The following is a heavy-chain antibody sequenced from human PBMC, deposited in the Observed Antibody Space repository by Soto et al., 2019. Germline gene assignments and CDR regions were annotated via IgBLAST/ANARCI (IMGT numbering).Heavy chain of an antibody. Sequence: SETLSLTCAVYGGPFSGYYWSWIRQPPGKGLEWIGEINHSGSTNYNPSLKSRVTISVDTSKNQFSLKLSSVTAADTAVYYCARGRTSMVRGAFNFWGQGTLVTVSS. CDR2: INHSGST. D-gene: IGHD3-10*01. J-gene: IGHJ4*02. V-gene: IGHV4-34*01. CDR3: ARGRTSMVRGAFNF. CDR1: GGPFSGYY.